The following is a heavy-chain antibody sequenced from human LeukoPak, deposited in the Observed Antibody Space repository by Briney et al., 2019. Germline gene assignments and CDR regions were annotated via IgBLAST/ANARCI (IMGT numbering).Heavy chain of an antibody. CDR2: ISWNSGSI. J-gene: IGHJ3*02. CDR1: GFNFDDYA. V-gene: IGHV3-9*01. Sequence: TGGSLRLSCAASGFNFDDYAMYWVRQAPGKGLEWVSGISWNSGSIGYADSVKGRFTISRDNAKNSLYLQMNSLRADGTALYYCAKEFLAYDAFDIWGQGTTVTVSS. CDR3: AKEFLAYDAFDI.